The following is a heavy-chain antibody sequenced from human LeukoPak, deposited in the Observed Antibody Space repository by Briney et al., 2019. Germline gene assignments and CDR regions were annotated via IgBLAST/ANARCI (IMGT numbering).Heavy chain of an antibody. V-gene: IGHV1-2*02. CDR2: INPNSGGT. CDR3: ARDWGVDTAIANYYYYGMDV. Sequence: GASVKVSCKASGYTFTGYYMHWVRQAPGQGLEWMGWINPNSGGTNYAQKFQSRVTMTRDTSISTAYMELSRLRSDDTAVYYCARDWGVDTAIANYYYYGMDVWGQGTTVTVSS. CDR1: GYTFTGYY. J-gene: IGHJ6*02. D-gene: IGHD5-18*01.